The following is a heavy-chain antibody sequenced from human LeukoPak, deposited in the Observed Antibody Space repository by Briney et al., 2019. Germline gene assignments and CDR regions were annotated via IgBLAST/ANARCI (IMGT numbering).Heavy chain of an antibody. CDR3: ARRGYDFWSGYYPFDY. CDR1: GGSFRHYS. J-gene: IGHJ4*02. CDR2: ITDDGST. D-gene: IGHD3-3*01. Sequence: SETLSLTCAVYGGSFRHYSWSWIRQPPGKGLEWIGEITDDGSTNYSPSLKSRVTISLDTSKNQFSLRLTSVTAADTAVYYCARRGYDFWSGYYPFDYWGQGTLVTVSS. V-gene: IGHV4-34*01.